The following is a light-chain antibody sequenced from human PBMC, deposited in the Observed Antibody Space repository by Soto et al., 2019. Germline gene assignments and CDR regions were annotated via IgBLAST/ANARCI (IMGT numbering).Light chain of an antibody. J-gene: IGKJ5*01. CDR3: QQYGSSSYT. Sequence: EIVLTQSPGTLSLSPGERATLSCRASQSVSSSYLAWYQQKPGQAPRLLSYGASSRATGIPDRFSGSGSGTDFTLTISRLEPEDFAVYYCQQYGSSSYTLGQGTRLEIK. V-gene: IGKV3-20*01. CDR1: QSVSSSY. CDR2: GAS.